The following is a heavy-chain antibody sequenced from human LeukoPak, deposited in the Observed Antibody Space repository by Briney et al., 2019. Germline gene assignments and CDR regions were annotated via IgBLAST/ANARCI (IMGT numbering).Heavy chain of an antibody. CDR3: AREIYGRFDF. V-gene: IGHV1-18*01. J-gene: IGHJ4*02. Sequence: ASVTVSSKASGYTFTTYGISWVRQAPGQGLECMGWINPYNGNTNYAQKFQGRVTLTTDTATSTAYMELRSLRSDDSAMYYCAREIYGRFDFWGQGTLVTVSS. D-gene: IGHD4-17*01. CDR2: INPYNGNT. CDR1: GYTFTTYG.